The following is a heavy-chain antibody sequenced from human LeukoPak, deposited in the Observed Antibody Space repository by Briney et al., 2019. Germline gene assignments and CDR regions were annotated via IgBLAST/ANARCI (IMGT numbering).Heavy chain of an antibody. CDR3: ARDFLLQSEGLFDY. CDR2: FYISGST. Sequence: PSETLSLTCTVSGGSISSYYWSWIRQPAGKGLEWIGRFYISGSTNYNPSLKSRVTMSVDTSKNQFSLRLNSVTAADTAVYYCARDFLLQSEGLFDYWGQGTLVTVPS. CDR1: GGSISSYY. D-gene: IGHD4-11*01. V-gene: IGHV4-4*07. J-gene: IGHJ4*02.